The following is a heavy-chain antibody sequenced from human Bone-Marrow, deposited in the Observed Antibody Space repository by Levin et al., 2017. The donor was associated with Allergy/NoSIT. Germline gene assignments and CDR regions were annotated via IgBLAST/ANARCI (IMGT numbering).Heavy chain of an antibody. V-gene: IGHV4-39*01. J-gene: IGHJ4*02. CDR1: GGSISSSSYY. Sequence: SETLSLTCTVSGGSISSSSYYWDWIRQPPGKGLEWIGSLYYSGSTYYNPSLKSRVTISVDTSKNQFSLKLSPVTAADTAVYYCARRISGSYDPYFDYWGQGTLVTVSS. D-gene: IGHD1-26*01. CDR2: LYYSGST. CDR3: ARRISGSYDPYFDY.